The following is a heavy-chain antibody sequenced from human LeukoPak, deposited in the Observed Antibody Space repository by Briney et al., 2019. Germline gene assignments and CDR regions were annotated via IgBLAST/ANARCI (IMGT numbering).Heavy chain of an antibody. CDR1: GFTVSSNY. Sequence: GGSLRLSCAASGFTVSSNYMSWVRQAPGKGLEWVANIKQDGSEKYYVDSVKGRFTISRDNSKNTLYLQMNSLRAEDTAIYYCAKKYSTGLDPWGQGTLVTVSS. CDR2: IKQDGSEK. J-gene: IGHJ5*02. V-gene: IGHV3-7*03. CDR3: AKKYSTGLDP. D-gene: IGHD1-26*01.